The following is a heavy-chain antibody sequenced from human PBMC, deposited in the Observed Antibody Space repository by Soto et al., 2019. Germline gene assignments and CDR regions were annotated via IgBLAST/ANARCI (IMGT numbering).Heavy chain of an antibody. CDR1: GFSLTIPRLG. V-gene: IGHV2-26*01. Sequence: QVTLKESGPVLLKPTETLTLTCTVSGFSLTIPRLGVSWVRQPPGKPLEWLAHIFSDDDKSYTTSLQSRLTISQDTTNRQLVLSMTNREPAATATYYWTRIPGKWFADSYYFGMDVWGQGATVTVSS. CDR3: TRIPGKWFADSYYFGMDV. J-gene: IGHJ6*02. D-gene: IGHD2-8*01. CDR2: IFSDDDK.